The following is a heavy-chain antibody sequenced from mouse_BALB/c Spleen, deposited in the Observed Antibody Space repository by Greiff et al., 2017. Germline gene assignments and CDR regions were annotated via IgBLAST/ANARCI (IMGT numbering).Heavy chain of an antibody. D-gene: IGHD2-14*01. J-gene: IGHJ4*01. CDR1: GFTFSSFG. V-gene: IGHV5-17*02. Sequence: EVKLEESGGGLVQPGGSRKLSCAASGFTFSSFGMHWVRQAPEKGLEWVAYISSGSSTIYYADTVKGRFTISRDNPKNTLFLQMTSLRSEDTAMYYCASRGYDVKEVKAMDYWGQGTSVTVSS. CDR2: ISSGSSTI. CDR3: ASRGYDVKEVKAMDY.